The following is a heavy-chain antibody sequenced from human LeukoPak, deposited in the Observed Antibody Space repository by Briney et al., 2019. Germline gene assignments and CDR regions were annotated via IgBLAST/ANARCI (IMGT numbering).Heavy chain of an antibody. J-gene: IGHJ4*02. Sequence: SETLSLTCTVSGGSISSYYWSWIRQPPGKGLEWIGYIYYSGSTNYNPSLKSRVTISVDTSKNQFSLKLSSVTAADTAVYYCARHNGRYYDSSGLDYWGQGTLVTVSS. CDR3: ARHNGRYYDSSGLDY. D-gene: IGHD3-22*01. CDR2: IYYSGST. V-gene: IGHV4-59*08. CDR1: GGSISSYY.